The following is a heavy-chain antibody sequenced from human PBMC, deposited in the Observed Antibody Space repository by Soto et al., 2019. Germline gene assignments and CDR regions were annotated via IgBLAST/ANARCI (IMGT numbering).Heavy chain of an antibody. CDR1: DGSSNNYY. CDR3: ARGGLIREVLYY. Sequence: SETLSLTCAVYDGSSNNYYWSWIRQPPGKGLEWIGEINHSGSTNYNASLKSRVTISEDTSKKQFSLELRFVTAADTAVYYCARGGLIREVLYYGGPGTLVTVSS. J-gene: IGHJ4*02. V-gene: IGHV4-34*01. D-gene: IGHD3-10*01. CDR2: INHSGST.